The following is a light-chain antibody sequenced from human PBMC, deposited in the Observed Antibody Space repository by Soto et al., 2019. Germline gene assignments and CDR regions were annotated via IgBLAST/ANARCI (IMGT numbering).Light chain of an antibody. V-gene: IGLV2-14*01. J-gene: IGLJ1*01. CDR3: CSYTSSTSYV. CDR2: DVT. CDR1: SSDVGGYNF. Sequence: LTQPASVSGSPGQSITISCTGTSSDVGGYNFVTWYQQYPGKAPKLVIHDVTRRPSGVSNRFSGSKSGTTASLTISGLQAEDEADYYCCSYTSSTSYVFGTGTKVTV.